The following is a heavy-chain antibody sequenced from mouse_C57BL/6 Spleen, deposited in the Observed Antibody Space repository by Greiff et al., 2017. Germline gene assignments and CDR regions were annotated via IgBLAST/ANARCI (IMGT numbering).Heavy chain of an antibody. CDR3: AIAPDYDGSSYGYFDV. CDR2: ISDGGSYT. J-gene: IGHJ1*03. Sequence: EVHLVESGGGLVKPGGSLKLSCAASGFTFSSYAMSWVRQTPEKRLEWVATISDGGSYTYYPDNVKGRYTISRDNAKINLYLQMSQLRSEDTAMYYCAIAPDYDGSSYGYFDVWGTGTTVTVSS. D-gene: IGHD1-1*01. V-gene: IGHV5-4*01. CDR1: GFTFSSYA.